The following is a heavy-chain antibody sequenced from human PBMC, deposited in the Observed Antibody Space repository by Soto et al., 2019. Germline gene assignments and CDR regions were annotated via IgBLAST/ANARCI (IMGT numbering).Heavy chain of an antibody. D-gene: IGHD3-3*02. CDR3: ARHPALDAFDI. CDR2: IYYSGST. V-gene: IGHV4-59*08. J-gene: IGHJ3*02. Sequence: SETLSLTCTVSGGSISSYYWSWIRQPPGKGLEWIGYIYYSGSTNYNPSLKSRVTISVDTSKNQFSLKLSSVTAADTAVYYCARHPALDAFDIWGQGTMVTVSS. CDR1: GGSISSYY.